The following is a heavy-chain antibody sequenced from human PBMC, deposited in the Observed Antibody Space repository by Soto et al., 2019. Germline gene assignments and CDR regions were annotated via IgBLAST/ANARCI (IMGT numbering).Heavy chain of an antibody. CDR1: GYTFTSYG. CDR3: AENPPPPRE. V-gene: IGHV1-18*01. Sequence: QVQLVQSGAEVKKPGASVKVSCKASGYTFTSYGISWVRQAPGQGLEWMGWISAYNGNTNYAQKLQGRITMTTDTPTSKPNWELGSLRPDDTAGNNGAENPPPPREWGQGTLVTVSS. J-gene: IGHJ4*02. CDR2: ISAYNGNT.